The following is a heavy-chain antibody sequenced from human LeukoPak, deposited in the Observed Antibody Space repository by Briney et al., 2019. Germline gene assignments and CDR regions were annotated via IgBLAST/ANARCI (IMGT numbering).Heavy chain of an antibody. CDR1: GYSFTSYW. J-gene: IGHJ3*02. CDR2: IYPGDSDT. V-gene: IGHV5-51*01. D-gene: IGHD4-17*01. CDR3: ARIQPHGDYLVDAFDI. Sequence: GESLKISCKGSGYSFTSYWIGWVRQMPGKGLEWMGIIYPGDSDTRYSPSFQGQVTLSADKSISTAYLQWSSLKASDTAMYYCARIQPHGDYLVDAFDIWGQGTMVTVSS.